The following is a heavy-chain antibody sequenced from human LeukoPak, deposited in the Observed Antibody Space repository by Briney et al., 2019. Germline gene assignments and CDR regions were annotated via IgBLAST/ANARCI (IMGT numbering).Heavy chain of an antibody. J-gene: IGHJ5*02. V-gene: IGHV4-31*03. CDR3: ARSTVTSHWFDP. Sequence: PSETLSLTCTVSGGSISSGGYYWSWIRQHPGKGLEWIGYIYYIAITYHNPSLKSRVTISVDTSENQFSLKLTSVTAADTAVYYCARSTVTSHWFDPWGQGTLVTVSS. CDR1: GGSISSGGYY. CDR2: IYYIAIT. D-gene: IGHD4-17*01.